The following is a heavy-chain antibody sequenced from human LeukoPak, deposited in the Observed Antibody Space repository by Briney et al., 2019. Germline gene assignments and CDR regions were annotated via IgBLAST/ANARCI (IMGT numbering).Heavy chain of an antibody. V-gene: IGHV1-2*04. D-gene: IGHD3-9*01. J-gene: IGHJ4*02. CDR3: ARRGENLTGYYHFDY. CDR2: INPNSGGT. CDR1: GYTFTSYY. Sequence: ASVKVSCKASGYTFTSYYMHWVRQAPGQGLEWMGWINPNSGGTNYAQKFQGWVTMTRDTSISTAYMELSRLRSDDTAVYYCARRGENLTGYYHFDYWGQGTLVTVSS.